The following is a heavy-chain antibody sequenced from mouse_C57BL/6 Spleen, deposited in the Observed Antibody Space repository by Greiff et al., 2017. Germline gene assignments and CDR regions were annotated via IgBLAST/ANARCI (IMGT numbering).Heavy chain of an antibody. CDR3: ARGAYYDYDRDAMDY. D-gene: IGHD2-4*01. CDR2: INPSTGGT. Sequence: EVQLQQSGPELVKPGASVKISCKASGYSFTGYYMNWVKQSPEKSLEWIGEINPSTGGTTYNQKFKAKATLTVDKSSSTAYMQLKSLTSEDSAVYYCARGAYYDYDRDAMDYWGQGTSVTVSS. CDR1: GYSFTGYY. V-gene: IGHV1-42*01. J-gene: IGHJ4*01.